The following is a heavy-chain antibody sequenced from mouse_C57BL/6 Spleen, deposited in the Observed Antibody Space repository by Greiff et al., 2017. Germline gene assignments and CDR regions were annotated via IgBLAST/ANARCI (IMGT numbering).Heavy chain of an antibody. Sequence: QVQLQQPGAELVKPGASVKMSCKASGYTFTSYWITWVKQRPGQGLEWIGDIYPGSGSTNYNEKFKSKATLTVDTSSSTAYMQLSSLTSDDSAVYYCALYYGNLHWYFDVWGTGTTVTVSS. CDR3: ALYYGNLHWYFDV. CDR1: GYTFTSYW. V-gene: IGHV1-55*01. CDR2: IYPGSGST. D-gene: IGHD2-1*01. J-gene: IGHJ1*03.